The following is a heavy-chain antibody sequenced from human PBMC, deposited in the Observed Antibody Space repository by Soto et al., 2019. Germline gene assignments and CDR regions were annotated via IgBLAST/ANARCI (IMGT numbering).Heavy chain of an antibody. D-gene: IGHD3-10*01. Sequence: QITLKESGPTLVKPTQTLTLTCTFSGFSFSTSGVGVSWIRQPPGKALEWLAVIYWDNDKRFSPSLKTRLTITKDTSKHHVVLTMPNMYPVDTATYYCSQGGSGSYYGMDVWGQGTTVTVSS. CDR3: SQGGSGSYYGMDV. V-gene: IGHV2-5*02. CDR1: GFSFSTSGVG. CDR2: IYWDNDK. J-gene: IGHJ6*02.